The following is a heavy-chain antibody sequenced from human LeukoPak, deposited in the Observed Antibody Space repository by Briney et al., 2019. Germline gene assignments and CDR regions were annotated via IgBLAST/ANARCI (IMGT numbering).Heavy chain of an antibody. CDR2: ISTRSSYI. CDR3: ARGYCTNGACYGLFDY. Sequence: GGSLRLSCAVSGFTFSSYSVNWVRQAPGKGLEWVSSISTRSSYIYYADSLKGRFTVSRDNAKNSVYLQMNSLRGEDTAVYYCARGYCTNGACYGLFDYWGQGTLVTVSS. CDR1: GFTFSSYS. D-gene: IGHD2-8*01. V-gene: IGHV3-21*01. J-gene: IGHJ4*02.